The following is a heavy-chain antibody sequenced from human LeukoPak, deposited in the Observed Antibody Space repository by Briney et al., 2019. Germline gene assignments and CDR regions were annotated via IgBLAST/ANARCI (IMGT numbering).Heavy chain of an antibody. CDR3: ARGKGTYCSGGSCLRKGGNWFDP. CDR1: GYTLTELS. J-gene: IGHJ5*02. V-gene: IGHV1-24*01. Sequence: GASVKVSCKVSGYTLTELSMHWVRQAPGKGLEWMGGFDPEDGETIYAQKFQGRVTMTEDTSTDTAYTELSSLRSEDTAVYYCARGKGTYCSGGSCLRKGGNWFDPWGQGTLVTVSS. D-gene: IGHD2-15*01. CDR2: FDPEDGET.